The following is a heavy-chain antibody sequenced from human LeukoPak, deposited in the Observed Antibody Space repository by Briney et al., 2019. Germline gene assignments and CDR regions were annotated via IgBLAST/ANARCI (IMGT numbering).Heavy chain of an antibody. J-gene: IGHJ3*02. CDR2: IFPIIDMA. CDR3: ARGRGEMATFKGCAFDI. D-gene: IGHD5-24*01. V-gene: IGHV1-69*02. CDR1: GGPFSSYT. Sequence: ASVKVSCKASGGPFSSYTINWVRLVRGQGLEWMGRIFPIIDMANYAQKFHGRVTIIADKSTNTAYMELSSLRTEDTAVYYCARGRGEMATFKGCAFDIWGQGTMVTVSS.